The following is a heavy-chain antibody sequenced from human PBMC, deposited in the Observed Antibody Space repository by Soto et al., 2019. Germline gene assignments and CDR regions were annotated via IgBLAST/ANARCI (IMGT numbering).Heavy chain of an antibody. CDR2: IYHSGST. D-gene: IGHD3-22*01. J-gene: IGHJ5*02. V-gene: IGHV4-59*08. Sequence: SETLSLTCTVSGGSISSYYWSWIRQPPGKGLEWIGYIYHSGSTNYNPSLKSRVTMSVDTSKNQFSLKLSSVTAADTAVYYCARHLGYDSSGYYRNWFDPWGQGTLVTVSS. CDR1: GGSISSYY. CDR3: ARHLGYDSSGYYRNWFDP.